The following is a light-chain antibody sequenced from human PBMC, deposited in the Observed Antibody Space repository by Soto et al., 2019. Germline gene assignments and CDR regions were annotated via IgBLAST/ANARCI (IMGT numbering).Light chain of an antibody. CDR1: SSDVGGYNY. J-gene: IGLJ1*01. CDR2: DVS. V-gene: IGLV2-14*01. CDR3: SSYTTTRSYV. Sequence: QSVLTQPASVSGSPGQSIAISCSGTSSDVGGYNYVSWYQKHPGGVPKLMIYDVSNRPSGISDRFSATKSGNTASLTISRLQAEDEADYYCSSYTTTRSYVFGTGTKVTVL.